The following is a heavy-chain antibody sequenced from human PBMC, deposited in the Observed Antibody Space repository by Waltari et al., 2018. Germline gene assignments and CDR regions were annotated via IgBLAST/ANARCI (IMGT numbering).Heavy chain of an antibody. J-gene: IGHJ3*02. CDR1: GFNFSTYS. V-gene: IGHV3-48*01. CDR3: ARDDLLRGHYSYDALDI. D-gene: IGHD3-3*01. Sequence: EVQLVESGGGLVQPGGSLRLSRAASGFNFSTYSMNWVRQAPGKGLEWLSFVSSTGSPIYYAESVKGRFTISRDNDNNLVYLQMSSLRAEDTAVYYCARDDLLRGHYSYDALDIWGQGTMVTVSS. CDR2: VSSTGSPI.